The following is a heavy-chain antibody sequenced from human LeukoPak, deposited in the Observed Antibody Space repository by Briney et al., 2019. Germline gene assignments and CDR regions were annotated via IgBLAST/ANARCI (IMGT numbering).Heavy chain of an antibody. Sequence: SETLSLTCTVSGGSISSYYWSWIRQPPGKGLEWIGYIYYSGSTNYNPSLKSRVTISVDTSKNQFSLDLSSVTAADTAVYYCARARYNWFDPWGQGTLVTVSS. CDR2: IYYSGST. CDR1: GGSISSYY. J-gene: IGHJ5*02. CDR3: ARARYNWFDP. V-gene: IGHV4-59*01.